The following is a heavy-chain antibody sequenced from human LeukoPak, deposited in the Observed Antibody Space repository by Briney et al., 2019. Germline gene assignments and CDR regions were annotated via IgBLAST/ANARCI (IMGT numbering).Heavy chain of an antibody. CDR2: IYYSGST. J-gene: IGHJ6*03. CDR1: GGSISSSSYY. D-gene: IGHD3-3*02. Sequence: SETLSLTCTVSGGSISSSSYYWGWIRQPPGKGLEWIGYIYYSGSTNYNPSLKSPVTISVDTSKNQFSLKVSAVNAADTAVYYCARAFYPGYYSYLAVWGKGTTVTVSS. V-gene: IGHV4-61*05. CDR3: ARAFYPGYYSYLAV.